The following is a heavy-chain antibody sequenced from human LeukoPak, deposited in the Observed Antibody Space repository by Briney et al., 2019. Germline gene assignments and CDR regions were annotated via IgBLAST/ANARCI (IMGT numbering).Heavy chain of an antibody. CDR1: GFTFGDYG. J-gene: IGHJ5*02. CDR2: IRSKSYGGTA. V-gene: IGHV3-49*04. D-gene: IGHD3-10*01. Sequence: GGSLRLSCTASGFTFGDYGMTWVPQAPGKGLEGVGFIRSKSYGGTAEYAASVKGRFTISRDDSKSIAYLQMNSLNTEDTAVYFCSRGDSGSSWGQGTLVTVSS. CDR3: SRGDSGSS.